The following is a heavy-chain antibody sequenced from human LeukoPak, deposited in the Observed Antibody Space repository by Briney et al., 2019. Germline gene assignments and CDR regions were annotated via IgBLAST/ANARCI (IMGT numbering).Heavy chain of an antibody. CDR2: IYTSGST. Sequence: SETLSLTCTVSGGSISSYYWSWIRQPAGKGLEWIGRIYTSGSTSYNPSLQSRVTMSVDTSKKQFPLRVSSVTAADTAVYYCARVDTSMDWFDPWGQGTLVTVSS. CDR3: ARVDTSMDWFDP. J-gene: IGHJ5*02. CDR1: GGSISSYY. D-gene: IGHD5-18*01. V-gene: IGHV4-4*07.